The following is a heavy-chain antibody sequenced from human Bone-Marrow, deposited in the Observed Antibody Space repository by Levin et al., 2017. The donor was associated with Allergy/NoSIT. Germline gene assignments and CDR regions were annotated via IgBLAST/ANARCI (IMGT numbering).Heavy chain of an antibody. D-gene: IGHD3-3*01. Sequence: MPGGSLRLSCKASGSTFSNSYMQWLRQAPGRGLEWMGIIDVSGGSTSYAQRFQGRITMSRDTSTSTVYLDLSSLRSEDTAVYYCARAQICDYTSCPHFDYWGQGTVVTVSS. CDR2: IDVSGGST. J-gene: IGHJ4*02. CDR3: ARAQICDYTSCPHFDY. V-gene: IGHV1-46*01. CDR1: GSTFSNSY.